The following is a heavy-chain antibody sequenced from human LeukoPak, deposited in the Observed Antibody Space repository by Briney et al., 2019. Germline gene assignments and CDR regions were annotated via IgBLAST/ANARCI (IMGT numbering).Heavy chain of an antibody. V-gene: IGHV4-39*01. J-gene: IGHJ4*02. CDR2: IYYSGST. CDR3: ARHVRTWGYSYGHTDY. D-gene: IGHD5-18*01. CDR1: GGSISSSSYY. Sequence: SETLSLTCTVSGGSISSSSYYWGWIRQPPGKGLEWIGSIYYSGSTYYNPSLKSRVTISVDTSKNQFSLKLSSVTAADTAVYYCARHVRTWGYSYGHTDYWGQGTLVTVSS.